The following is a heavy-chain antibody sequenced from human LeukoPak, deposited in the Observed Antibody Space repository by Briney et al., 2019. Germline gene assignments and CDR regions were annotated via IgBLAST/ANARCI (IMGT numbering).Heavy chain of an antibody. D-gene: IGHD3-10*02. CDR1: GFTFSDYY. V-gene: IGHV3-11*04. Sequence: GGSLRLSCEASGFTFSDYYMTWMRQAPGKGLEWVSYISGSGTDILYADSVEGRFTISRDNAKNSLYLQMNSLRAEDTAVYYCAELGITMIGGVWGKGTTVTISS. CDR3: AELGITMIGGV. J-gene: IGHJ6*04. CDR2: ISGSGTDI.